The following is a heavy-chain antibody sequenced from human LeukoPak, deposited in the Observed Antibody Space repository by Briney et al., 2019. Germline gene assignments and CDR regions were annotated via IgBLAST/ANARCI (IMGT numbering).Heavy chain of an antibody. CDR2: ISSSSSTI. J-gene: IGHJ4*02. V-gene: IGHV3-48*01. Sequence: GGSLRLSCAASGFTFSSYSMIWVRQAPGKGLEWVSYISSSSSTIYYADSVKGRFTISRDNAKNSLYLQMNSLRAEDTAVYYCARAVGYCSSSICYRFDYWGQGTLVTVSS. CDR1: GFTFSSYS. D-gene: IGHD2-2*01. CDR3: ARAVGYCSSSICYRFDY.